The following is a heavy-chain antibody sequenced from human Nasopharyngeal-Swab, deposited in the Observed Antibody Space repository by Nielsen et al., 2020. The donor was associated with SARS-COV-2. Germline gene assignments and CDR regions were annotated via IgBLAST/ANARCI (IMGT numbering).Heavy chain of an antibody. D-gene: IGHD6-19*01. CDR2: INPSGGST. J-gene: IGHJ2*01. V-gene: IGHV1-46*01. CDR3: ARELHSSGWGTPHWYFDL. Sequence: WVRQAPGQGLEWMGIINPSGGSTSSAQKFQGRVTMTRDTSTSTVYTELSSLRSEDTAVYYCARELHSSGWGTPHWYFDLWGRGTLVTVSS.